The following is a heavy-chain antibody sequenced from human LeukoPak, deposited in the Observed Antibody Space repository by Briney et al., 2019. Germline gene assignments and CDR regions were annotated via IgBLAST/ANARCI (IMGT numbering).Heavy chain of an antibody. D-gene: IGHD3-10*01. Sequence: SQTLSLTCAISGDSVSGSPAVWNWIRQTPSRGLEWLGRAYYRSKWFIDYALSVKGRITITPDTSKNQFSLQLNSVTAEDTAVYYCARGAVRGGTNFDYWGQGTLVTVSS. CDR2: AYYRSKWFI. V-gene: IGHV6-1*01. CDR1: GDSVSGSPAV. CDR3: ARGAVRGGTNFDY. J-gene: IGHJ4*02.